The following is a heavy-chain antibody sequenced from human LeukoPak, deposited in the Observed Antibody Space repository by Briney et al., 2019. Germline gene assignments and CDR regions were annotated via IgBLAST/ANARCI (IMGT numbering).Heavy chain of an antibody. CDR2: IIPIFGTA. D-gene: IGHD6-13*01. Sequence: GASVKVSCKASGGTFSSYAISWVRQAPGQGLEWMGGIIPIFGTANYAQKLQGRVTMTTDTSTSTAYMELRSLRSDDTAVYYCARDFGSSSWYPTFYYYYGMDVWGQGTTVTVSS. CDR3: ARDFGSSSWYPTFYYYYGMDV. V-gene: IGHV1-69*05. CDR1: GGTFSSYA. J-gene: IGHJ6*02.